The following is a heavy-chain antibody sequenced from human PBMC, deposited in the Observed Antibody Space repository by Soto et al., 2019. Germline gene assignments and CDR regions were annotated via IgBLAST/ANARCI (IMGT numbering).Heavy chain of an antibody. D-gene: IGHD6-13*01. V-gene: IGHV3-48*02. CDR3: AIVIAAAALPVYYYYGMDV. CDR2: ISSSSTI. CDR1: GFTFSSYS. Sequence: GGSLRLSCAASGFTFSSYSMNWVRQAPGKGLEWVSYISSSSTIYYADSVKGRFTISRDNAKNSLYLQMNSLRDEDTAVYYCAIVIAAAALPVYYYYGMDVWGQGTTVTVSS. J-gene: IGHJ6*02.